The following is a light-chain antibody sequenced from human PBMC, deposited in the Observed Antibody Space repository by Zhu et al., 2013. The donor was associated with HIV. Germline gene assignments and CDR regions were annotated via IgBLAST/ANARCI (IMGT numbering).Light chain of an antibody. CDR2: GAS. Sequence: EIVLTQSPGTLSLSPGESATLSCRASQSVTTNYVAWYQQKPGQAPRLLIYGASTRATGIPARFSGSGSGTDFTLTISSLEPEDSAVYYCQQRGSRPPYTFGQGTILEIK. J-gene: IGKJ2*01. CDR3: QQRGSRPPYT. CDR1: QSVTTNY. V-gene: IGKV3-11*01.